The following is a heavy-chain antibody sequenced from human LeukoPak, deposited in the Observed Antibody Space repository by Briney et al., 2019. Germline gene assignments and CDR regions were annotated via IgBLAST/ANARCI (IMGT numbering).Heavy chain of an antibody. Sequence: RTGGSLRLSCAASGFTFSSYSMNWVRQAPGKGLEWVSSISSSSSYIYYADSVKGRSTISRDNAKNSLYLQMNSLRAEDTAVYYCASGLQGYGSGTFRYLYSYGSGYWGQGTLVTVSS. CDR3: ASGLQGYGSGTFRYLYSYGSGY. V-gene: IGHV3-21*01. D-gene: IGHD5-18*01. CDR2: ISSSSSYI. CDR1: GFTFSSYS. J-gene: IGHJ4*02.